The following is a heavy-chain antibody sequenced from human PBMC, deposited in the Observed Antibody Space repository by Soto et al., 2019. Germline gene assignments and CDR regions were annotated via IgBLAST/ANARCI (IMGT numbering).Heavy chain of an antibody. D-gene: IGHD3-10*01. Sequence: PSETLSLTCAVSGGSISSTNWWNWVRQPPGKGLEWIGEVYHSGSTNYNPALKSRVTISVDKSKNQFSVRLNSVTAADTAVYYCAGRRDDSGSLDYWSQGTLVTVSS. CDR1: GGSISSTNW. CDR2: VYHSGST. V-gene: IGHV4-4*02. CDR3: AGRRDDSGSLDY. J-gene: IGHJ4*02.